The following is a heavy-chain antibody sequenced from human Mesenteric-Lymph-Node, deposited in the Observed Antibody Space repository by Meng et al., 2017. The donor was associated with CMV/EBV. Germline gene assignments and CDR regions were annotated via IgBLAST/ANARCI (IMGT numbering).Heavy chain of an antibody. V-gene: IGHV4-31*03. D-gene: IGHD2-21*01. Sequence: LPCTVSGGSISSGGYYWSWIRQHPGKGLEWIGYIYYSGSTNNNPSLKSRITISVDTSKNQFSLKLSSVTAADTAVYYCARGGDWVDYWGQGTLVTVSS. CDR3: ARGGDWVDY. CDR1: GGSISSGGYY. CDR2: IYYSGST. J-gene: IGHJ4*02.